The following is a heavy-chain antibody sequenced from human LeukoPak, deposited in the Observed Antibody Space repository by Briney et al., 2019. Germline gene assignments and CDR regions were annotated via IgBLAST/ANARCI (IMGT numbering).Heavy chain of an antibody. D-gene: IGHD6-6*01. Sequence: GGSLRLSCAASGFTFSSCWMSWVRQAPGKGLEWVANIKQDGSEKYYVDSVKGRFTISRDNAKNSLYLQMNSLRAEDTAVYYCARSIAGDWFDPWGQGTLVTVSS. J-gene: IGHJ5*02. CDR3: ARSIAGDWFDP. V-gene: IGHV3-7*01. CDR2: IKQDGSEK. CDR1: GFTFSSCW.